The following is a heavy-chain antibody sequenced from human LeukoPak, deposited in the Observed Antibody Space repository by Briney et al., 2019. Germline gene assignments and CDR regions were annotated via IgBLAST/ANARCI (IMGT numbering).Heavy chain of an antibody. V-gene: IGHV4-39*07. D-gene: IGHD1-7*01. J-gene: IGHJ4*02. Sequence: SETLSLTCTVSGDSISSSSYYWGWMRQPPGKGLEWIGSIQPPGKGLEWIGSLYYSGSIYYNPSLKSRVTISLDTSKNQFSLKLSSVTAADTAVYYCARAAWNSKGVDFWGQGTLVTVSS. CDR3: ARAAWNSKGVDF. CDR1: GDSISSSSYY. CDR2: LYYSGSI.